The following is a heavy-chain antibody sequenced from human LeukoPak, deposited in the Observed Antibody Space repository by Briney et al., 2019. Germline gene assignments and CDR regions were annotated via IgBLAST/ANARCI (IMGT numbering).Heavy chain of an antibody. CDR1: GFTFGSYG. Sequence: PGGSLRLSCAASGFTFGSYGMHWVRQAPGKGMEWVAVMSYDGSNKYYVDSVKGRFTISRDNSKNTVYLQMNSLRVEDTAVYYCARDSGDSSGYYPDYWGQGTLVTVSS. CDR2: MSYDGSNK. CDR3: ARDSGDSSGYYPDY. V-gene: IGHV3-30*03. J-gene: IGHJ4*02. D-gene: IGHD3-22*01.